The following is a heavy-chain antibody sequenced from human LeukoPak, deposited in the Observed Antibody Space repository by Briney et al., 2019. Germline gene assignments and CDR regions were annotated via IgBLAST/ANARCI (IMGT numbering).Heavy chain of an antibody. Sequence: GASVKVSCKASGYTFTSYGISWVRQAPGQGLEWMGWISAYNGNTNHAQKLQGRVTMTTDTSTSTAYMELRSLRSDDTAEYYCAREYEGRFLTAILGYYYYGMDVWGQGTTVTVSS. CDR1: GYTFTSYG. V-gene: IGHV1-18*01. CDR2: ISAYNGNT. D-gene: IGHD2-21*02. CDR3: AREYEGRFLTAILGYYYYGMDV. J-gene: IGHJ6*02.